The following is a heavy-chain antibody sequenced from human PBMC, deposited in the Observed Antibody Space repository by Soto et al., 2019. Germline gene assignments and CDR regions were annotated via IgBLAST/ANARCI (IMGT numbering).Heavy chain of an antibody. D-gene: IGHD5-18*01. V-gene: IGHV3-30*18. CDR3: AKGRPEGIQLCSYYYGMDV. CDR2: ISYDGSSK. CDR1: GFTFSSYG. J-gene: IGHJ6*02. Sequence: QVQLVESGGGVVQPGRSLRLSCAASGFTFSSYGMHWVRQAPGKGLEWVAVISYDGSSKYYADSVKGRFTISRDNSKNTLYLQMNSLRAEDTAVYYCAKGRPEGIQLCSYYYGMDVWGQGTTVTVSS.